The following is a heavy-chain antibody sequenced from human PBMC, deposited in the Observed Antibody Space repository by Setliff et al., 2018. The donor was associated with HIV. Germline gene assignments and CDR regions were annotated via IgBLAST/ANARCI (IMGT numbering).Heavy chain of an antibody. Sequence: SETLSLTCAVSGYSISSDYYWAWIRQPPGKGLEWIATIYHSGTTFHNPSLKSRVFMSVDTSKNHFSLRLTSVTAADTAVYYCARVRDYGGNFFDYWGQGTLVTVSS. CDR3: ARVRDYGGNFFDY. CDR1: GYSISSDYY. J-gene: IGHJ4*02. CDR2: IYHSGTT. V-gene: IGHV4-38-2*01. D-gene: IGHD4-17*01.